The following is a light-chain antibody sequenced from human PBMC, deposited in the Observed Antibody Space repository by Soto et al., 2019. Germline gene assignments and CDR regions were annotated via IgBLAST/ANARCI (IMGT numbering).Light chain of an antibody. CDR3: CLYAGSSTVI. J-gene: IGLJ2*01. V-gene: IGLV2-23*02. CDR2: DVN. CDR1: RSDVGSYNL. Sequence: QSALTQPASVSGSPGQSITISCTGSRSDVGSYNLVSWYQHHPGKAPKLMIYDVNKRPSGVSNRFSGSKSGNTASLTISGLQPEDEADYYCCLYAGSSTVIFVGWTKLTVL.